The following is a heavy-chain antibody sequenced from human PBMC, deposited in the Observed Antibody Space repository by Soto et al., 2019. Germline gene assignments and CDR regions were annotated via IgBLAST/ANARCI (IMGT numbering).Heavy chain of an antibody. CDR3: ATYTGRYSSGWSYRARFDA. D-gene: IGHD6-19*01. CDR1: GYTLTELS. Sequence: ASVKVSCKVSGYTLTELSMHWVRQAPGKGLEWMGGFDPEDGETIYAQKFQGRVTMTEDTSTDTAYMGLSSLRSEDTAVYYCATYTGRYSSGWSYRARFDAWGQGTLVTVSS. V-gene: IGHV1-24*01. J-gene: IGHJ5*02. CDR2: FDPEDGET.